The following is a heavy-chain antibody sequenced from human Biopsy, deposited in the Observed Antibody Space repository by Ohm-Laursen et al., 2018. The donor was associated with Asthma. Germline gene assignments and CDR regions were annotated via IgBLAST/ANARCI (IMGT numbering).Heavy chain of an antibody. D-gene: IGHD4-11*01. J-gene: IGHJ6*02. CDR3: ALKYRNSVFPEYGMDV. Sequence: GSLRLSCAASGFTFHNYVMHWVRQAPGKGLEWVSYITGSGSTIYYADSVKGRFTLSRDNAKNSLYLQMNSLRDEDTAVYYCALKYRNSVFPEYGMDVWGQGTTVTVSS. CDR2: ITGSGSTI. CDR1: GFTFHNYV. V-gene: IGHV3-48*02.